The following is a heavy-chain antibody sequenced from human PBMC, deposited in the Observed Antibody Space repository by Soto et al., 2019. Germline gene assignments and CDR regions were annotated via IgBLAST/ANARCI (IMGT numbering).Heavy chain of an antibody. V-gene: IGHV3-53*01. Sequence: GGSLRLSCAVSGFTVSSNYMSWVRQAPGKGLEWVSVIYSGGSTYYSDSVRGRFTISRDNSKNTLYLQMNSLRAEDTAVYYCVRDLVGTGWLYYYGMDVWGQGTTVTVYS. CDR1: GFTVSSNY. J-gene: IGHJ6*02. CDR2: IYSGGST. CDR3: VRDLVGTGWLYYYGMDV. D-gene: IGHD6-19*01.